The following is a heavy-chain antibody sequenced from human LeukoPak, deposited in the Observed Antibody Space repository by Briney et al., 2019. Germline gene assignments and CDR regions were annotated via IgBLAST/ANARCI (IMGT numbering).Heavy chain of an antibody. CDR1: GGSFSGSY. Sequence: PSATLSLTCSVSGGSFSGSYWSWLRQPPGKGLEWIGYIYYSGNTNYNPSLKSRVTISVDTSKNQFSLKLTSVTAADTAVYYCARASRGHDYWGQGTLVTVSS. D-gene: IGHD3-10*01. CDR2: IYYSGNT. V-gene: IGHV4-59*01. J-gene: IGHJ4*02. CDR3: ARASRGHDY.